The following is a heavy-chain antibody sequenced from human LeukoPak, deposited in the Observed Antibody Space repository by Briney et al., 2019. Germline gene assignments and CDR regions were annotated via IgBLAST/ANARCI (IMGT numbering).Heavy chain of an antibody. D-gene: IGHD4-17*01. Sequence: GGSLRLSCAASGFTFSSYGMHWVRQAPGKGLEWVAVISYDGSNKYYADSVKGRFTISRDNSKNTLYLQMNSLRAEDTAVYYCARAYGDYVRFNWFDPWGQGTLVTVSS. J-gene: IGHJ5*02. CDR3: ARAYGDYVRFNWFDP. V-gene: IGHV3-30*03. CDR2: ISYDGSNK. CDR1: GFTFSSYG.